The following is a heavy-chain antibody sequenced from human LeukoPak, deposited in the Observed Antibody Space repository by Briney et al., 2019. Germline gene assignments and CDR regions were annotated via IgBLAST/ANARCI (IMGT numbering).Heavy chain of an antibody. V-gene: IGHV3-30-3*01. J-gene: IGHJ4*02. D-gene: IGHD3-10*01. Sequence: GGSLRLSCAASGFTFNNYAMHWVRQAPGKGLEWVADISYDGSNKHYADSLKGRFTISRDNSKNTLYLQMNSLRGEDTAVYYCAKASVLLWFGEGRNYFDYWGQGTLVTVSS. CDR3: AKASVLLWFGEGRNYFDY. CDR1: GFTFNNYA. CDR2: ISYDGSNK.